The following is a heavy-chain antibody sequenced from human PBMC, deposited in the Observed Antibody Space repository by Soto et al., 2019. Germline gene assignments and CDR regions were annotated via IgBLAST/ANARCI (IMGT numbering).Heavy chain of an antibody. CDR3: VRGGHFDILTGYPFDP. Sequence: KTSETLSLTCSVSGASVSSGDYFWSWIRQAPGQGLEFLGYIYTIDNTHYNPSLKSRLAISLDTSKNQFSLNLNSVTVADTAVYFCVRGGHFDILTGYPFDPWGQGTLVTVSS. D-gene: IGHD3-9*01. V-gene: IGHV4-30-4*01. CDR2: IYTIDNT. J-gene: IGHJ5*02. CDR1: GASVSSGDYF.